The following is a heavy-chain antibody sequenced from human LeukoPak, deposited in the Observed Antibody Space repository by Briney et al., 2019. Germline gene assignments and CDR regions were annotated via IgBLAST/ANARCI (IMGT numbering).Heavy chain of an antibody. CDR2: ISGSGSVI. D-gene: IGHD6-19*01. V-gene: IGHV3-48*03. CDR3: ARDTSGWYSRLDN. CDR1: GFTFGSYE. J-gene: IGHJ4*02. Sequence: GGSLRLSCAASGFTFGSYEMNWVRQAPGKGLEWVLYISGSGSVIKYADSVKGRFTISRDNAKNSLYLQMNSLRAEDTAVYFCARDTSGWYSRLDNWGQGTLVTVSS.